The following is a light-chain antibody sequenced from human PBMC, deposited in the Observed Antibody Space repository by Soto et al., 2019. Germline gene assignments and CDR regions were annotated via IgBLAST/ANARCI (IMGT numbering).Light chain of an antibody. Sequence: DIVMTQSPDSLAVSLGERATINCKSSQSVLYSSNNKNYLAWYQQKPGQPPKLLIYWTSTRESGVPDRFSGSGSGTDFTLTISSXQAEDVAVYYCQQYYSPLLTFGGGTKVDIK. CDR2: WTS. CDR1: QSVLYSSNNKNY. V-gene: IGKV4-1*01. CDR3: QQYYSPLLT. J-gene: IGKJ4*01.